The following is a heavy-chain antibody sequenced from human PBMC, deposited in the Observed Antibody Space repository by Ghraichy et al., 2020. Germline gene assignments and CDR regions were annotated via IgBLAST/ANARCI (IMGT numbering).Heavy chain of an antibody. J-gene: IGHJ3*02. D-gene: IGHD6-19*01. V-gene: IGHV4-59*01. CDR2: IYYTGST. Sequence: SETLSLTCTVSGGSISSYYWSWIRQPPGKGLEWIGYIYYTGSTNYNPSLKSRVTISVDTSKNQFSLKLSSVTAADTAVYYCARGTVIAVDLDAFDIWGQGTMVTVSS. CDR3: ARGTVIAVDLDAFDI. CDR1: GGSISSYY.